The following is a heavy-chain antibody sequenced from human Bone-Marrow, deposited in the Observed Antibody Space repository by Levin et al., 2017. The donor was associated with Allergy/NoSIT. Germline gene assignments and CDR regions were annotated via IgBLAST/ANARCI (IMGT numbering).Heavy chain of an antibody. V-gene: IGHV3-23*01. CDR3: AKDRLRDFGVVIIFAVDY. Sequence: QPGGSLRLSCAASGFTFSSYAMSWVRQAPGKGLEWVSAISGSGGSTYYADSVKGRFTISRDNSKNTLYLQMNSLRAEDTAVYYCAKDRLRDFGVVIIFAVDYWGQGTLVTVSS. CDR2: ISGSGGST. D-gene: IGHD3-3*01. J-gene: IGHJ4*02. CDR1: GFTFSSYA.